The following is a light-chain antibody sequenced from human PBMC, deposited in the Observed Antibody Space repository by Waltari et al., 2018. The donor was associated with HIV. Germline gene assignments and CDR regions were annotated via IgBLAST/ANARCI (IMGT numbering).Light chain of an antibody. V-gene: IGLV1-51*01. CDR1: SPNIGNNF. CDR3: ATWDRSLSRVI. CDR2: ANN. J-gene: IGLJ2*01. Sequence: QSVLTQPPSVSAAPRQKVTISCSGTSPNIGNNFVSWYQQLPGTAPKLLIYANNKRPSGIPDRFSGSKSGTSATLGITGLQTGDEADYFCATWDRSLSRVIFGGGTRLTVL.